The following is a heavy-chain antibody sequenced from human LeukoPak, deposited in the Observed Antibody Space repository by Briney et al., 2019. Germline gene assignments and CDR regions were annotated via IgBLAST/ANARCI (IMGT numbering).Heavy chain of an antibody. CDR1: GFTFSSYA. J-gene: IGHJ6*02. CDR3: GSEEGRYYGMGV. Sequence: GGSLRLSCAASGFTFSSYAMNWVRRAPGKGLEWVSYISSGSSTTYYADSVKGRFTISRDNAENSLYLQMNSLRAEDTAVYYCGSEEGRYYGMGVWGQGTTVTVSS. CDR2: ISSGSSTT. V-gene: IGHV3-48*01.